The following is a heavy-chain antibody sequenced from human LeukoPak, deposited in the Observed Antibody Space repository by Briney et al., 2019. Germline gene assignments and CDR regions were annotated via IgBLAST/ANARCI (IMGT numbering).Heavy chain of an antibody. CDR3: TITGDGSGNYFDY. V-gene: IGHV3-73*01. J-gene: IGHJ4*02. CDR1: GFMFGDSA. D-gene: IGHD3-10*01. Sequence: GGSLRLSCAASGFMFGDSAVHWVRQASGKGLEWVGHIRTKGNIYATAYAASLKGRFTISRDDPQNTAYLQMNSLKTEDTAVYYCTITGDGSGNYFDYWGQGALVTVSS. CDR2: IRTKGNIYAT.